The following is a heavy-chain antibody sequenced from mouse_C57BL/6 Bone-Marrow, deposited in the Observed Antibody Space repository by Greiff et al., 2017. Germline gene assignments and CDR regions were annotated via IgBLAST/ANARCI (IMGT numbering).Heavy chain of an antibody. Sequence: VQLQQSGPELVKPGASVKISCKASGYAFSSSWMHWVKQRPGKGLEWIGRIYPGDGDTNYNGKFKGKATLTADKSSSTAYMQLSSLTSEDSAVYFCAIFIATVVATPYFDYWGQGTTLTVSS. D-gene: IGHD1-1*01. CDR2: IYPGDGDT. CDR1: GYAFSSSW. J-gene: IGHJ2*01. V-gene: IGHV1-82*01. CDR3: AIFIATVVATPYFDY.